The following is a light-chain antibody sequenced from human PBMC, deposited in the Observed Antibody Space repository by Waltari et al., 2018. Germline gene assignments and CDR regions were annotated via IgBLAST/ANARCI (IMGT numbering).Light chain of an antibody. CDR3: QQYDTSPGT. J-gene: IGKJ2*01. Sequence: IVLTQSPSTLSLSAGDTATLSCRASQSLSVAYLAWYQHQSGQAPRLLIYCAYYRATGIPDRFSGSGAGTDFTLTITRLEPDDVAGYYCQQYDTSPGTFGQGTNLEI. CDR2: CAY. V-gene: IGKV3-20*01. CDR1: QSLSVAY.